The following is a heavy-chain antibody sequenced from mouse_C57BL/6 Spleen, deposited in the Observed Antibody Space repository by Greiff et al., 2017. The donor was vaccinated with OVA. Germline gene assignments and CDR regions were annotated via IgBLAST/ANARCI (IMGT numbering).Heavy chain of an antibody. CDR2: IYPRDGST. Sequence: QVQLKESGPELVKPGASVKLSCKASGYTFTSYDLNWVKQRPGQGLEWIGWIYPRDGSTKYNEKFKGKATLTVDTSSSTAYMELHSLTSEDSAVYFCARSGDYSNYVAMDYWGQGTSVTVSS. D-gene: IGHD2-5*01. CDR3: ARSGDYSNYVAMDY. CDR1: GYTFTSYD. J-gene: IGHJ4*01. V-gene: IGHV1-85*01.